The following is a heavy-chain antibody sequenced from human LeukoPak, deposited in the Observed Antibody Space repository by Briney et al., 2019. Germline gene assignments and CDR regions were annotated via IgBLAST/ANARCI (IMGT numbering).Heavy chain of an antibody. Sequence: SETLSLTCTVSGGSISSSSYYWGWIRQPPGKGLEWIGSIYYSGSTYYNPSLKSRVTISVDTSKNQFSLKLSSVTAADTAVYYCARPSSSWYWAFDIWGQGTMVTVSS. D-gene: IGHD6-13*01. CDR1: GGSISSSSYY. CDR3: ARPSSSWYWAFDI. V-gene: IGHV4-39*01. J-gene: IGHJ3*02. CDR2: IYYSGST.